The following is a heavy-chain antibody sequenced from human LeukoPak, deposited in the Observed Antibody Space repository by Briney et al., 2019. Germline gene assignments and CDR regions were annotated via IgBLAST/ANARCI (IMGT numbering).Heavy chain of an antibody. CDR2: ISSSSSTI. J-gene: IGHJ6*02. D-gene: IGHD6-19*01. CDR1: GFTFSSYS. Sequence: GGSLRLSCAASGFTFSSYSMNWVRQAPGKGLEWVSYISSSSSTIYYADSVKGRFTISRDNVKNSLYLQMNSLRAEDTAVYYCPRENVAGTDYYYGMDVWGQGTTVTVSS. CDR3: PRENVAGTDYYYGMDV. V-gene: IGHV3-48*01.